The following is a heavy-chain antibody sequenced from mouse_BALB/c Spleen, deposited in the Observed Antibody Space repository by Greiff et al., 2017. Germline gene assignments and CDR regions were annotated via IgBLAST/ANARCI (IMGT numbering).Heavy chain of an antibody. D-gene: IGHD1-1*01. CDR3: ASHYYGSLYWYFDV. V-gene: IGHV1-7*01. CDR1: GYTFTSYW. J-gene: IGHJ1*01. Sequence: QVQLQQSGAELAKPGASVKMSCKASGYTFTSYWMHWVKQRPGQGLEWIGYINPSTGYTEYNQKFKDKATLTADKSSSTAYMQLSSLTSEDSAVYYCASHYYGSLYWYFDVWGAGTTVTVSS. CDR2: INPSTGYT.